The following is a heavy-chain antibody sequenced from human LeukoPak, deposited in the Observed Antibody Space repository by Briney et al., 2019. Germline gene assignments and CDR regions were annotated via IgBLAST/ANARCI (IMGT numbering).Heavy chain of an antibody. V-gene: IGHV1-18*01. D-gene: IGHD2-15*01. J-gene: IGHJ4*02. Sequence: ASVKVSCKASGGTFISYAISWVRQAPGQGLEWMGWISAYNGNTNYAQKLQGRVTMTTDTSTSTAYMELRSLRSDDTAVYYCASAYCSGGSCYAFDYWGQGTLVTVSS. CDR3: ASAYCSGGSCYAFDY. CDR1: GGTFISYA. CDR2: ISAYNGNT.